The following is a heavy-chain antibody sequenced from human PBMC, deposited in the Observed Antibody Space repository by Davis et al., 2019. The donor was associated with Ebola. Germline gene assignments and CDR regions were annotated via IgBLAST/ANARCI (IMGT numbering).Heavy chain of an antibody. J-gene: IGHJ4*02. CDR3: ATSRDGYTPDDY. Sequence: ASVKVSCKTSGYTFTTYTLTWMRQAPGQGLEWMGWINSYNGDTSYSQKFQGRVTMTADTSTNTAYMELSSLRYEDTAVYYCATSRDGYTPDDYWGQGTLVTVSS. CDR2: INSYNGDT. D-gene: IGHD5-24*01. V-gene: IGHV1-18*04. CDR1: GYTFTTYT.